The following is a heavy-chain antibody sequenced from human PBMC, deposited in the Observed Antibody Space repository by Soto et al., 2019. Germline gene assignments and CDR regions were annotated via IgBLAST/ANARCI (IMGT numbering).Heavy chain of an antibody. CDR1: GFTFSSIA. D-gene: IGHD6-13*01. Sequence: EVQLLESGGGLVQPGGSLRLSCAASGFTFSSIAMNWVRQAPGKGLEWVSAISGSGANTYYADSVMGRFTISRDTSKNPLYLQMKSLRAEDTAIDHCAMTRRLRGGQQMCWGQGNLVTVSS. V-gene: IGHV3-23*01. CDR3: AMTRRLRGGQQMC. J-gene: IGHJ4*02. CDR2: ISGSGANT.